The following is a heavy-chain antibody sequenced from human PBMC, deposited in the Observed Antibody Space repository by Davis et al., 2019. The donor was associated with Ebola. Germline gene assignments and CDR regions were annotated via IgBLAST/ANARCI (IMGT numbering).Heavy chain of an antibody. CDR2: ISYDGSLK. Sequence: GESLKISCAASGFTFSSYGMHWVRQAPGKGLEWVAVISYDGSLKYYADSVKGRFTVSRDNAKNSLYLQMNSLRAEDTAVYYCVRDPALVVTGGGWFFGLWGRGTLVTVSS. D-gene: IGHD2-21*02. CDR1: GFTFSSYG. CDR3: VRDPALVVTGGGWFFGL. J-gene: IGHJ2*01. V-gene: IGHV3-30*03.